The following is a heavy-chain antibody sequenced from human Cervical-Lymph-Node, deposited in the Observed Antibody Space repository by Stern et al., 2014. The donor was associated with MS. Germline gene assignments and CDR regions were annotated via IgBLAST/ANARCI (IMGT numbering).Heavy chain of an antibody. V-gene: IGHV2-70*01. Sequence: QVTLRESGPALVKPTQTLTLTCTFSGFSLTTSAMCVSWIRQTPGKALEWLALIDEGDDKYYDTTLKNSLTIPQDAPKNQVLLALTTLTPVDAPTYYCARCRWDGRRWYSFDYWGQGTLVTVSS. D-gene: IGHD5-24*01. CDR1: GFSLTTSAMC. CDR3: ARCRWDGRRWYSFDY. J-gene: IGHJ4*01. CDR2: IDEGDDK.